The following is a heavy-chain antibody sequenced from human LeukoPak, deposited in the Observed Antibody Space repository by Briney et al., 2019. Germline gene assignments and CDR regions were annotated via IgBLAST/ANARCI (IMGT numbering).Heavy chain of an antibody. Sequence: GGSLRLSCAASGFTFSSYSMNWVRQAPGKGLEWVSYISSSSSTIYYADSVKGRFTISRDNSKNTLYLQMNSLRAEDTAVYYCAKEVGYRITMVRGVSPPDYWGQGTLVTVSS. J-gene: IGHJ4*02. CDR3: AKEVGYRITMVRGVSPPDY. V-gene: IGHV3-48*01. D-gene: IGHD3-10*01. CDR1: GFTFSSYS. CDR2: ISSSSSTI.